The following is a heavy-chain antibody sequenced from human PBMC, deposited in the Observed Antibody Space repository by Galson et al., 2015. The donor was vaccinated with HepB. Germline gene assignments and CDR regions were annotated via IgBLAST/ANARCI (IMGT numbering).Heavy chain of an antibody. CDR2: INTNTGNP. V-gene: IGHV7-4-1*02. D-gene: IGHD5-18*01. Sequence: SVKVSCKASGYTFTSYAMNWVRQAPGQGLEWMGWINTNTGNPTYAQGFTGRFVFSLDTSVSTACLQISSLKAEDTAVYYCARDLVSLTRTVYSYGTAYWGQGTLVTVSS. CDR3: ARDLVSLTRTVYSYGTAY. J-gene: IGHJ4*02. CDR1: GYTFTSYA.